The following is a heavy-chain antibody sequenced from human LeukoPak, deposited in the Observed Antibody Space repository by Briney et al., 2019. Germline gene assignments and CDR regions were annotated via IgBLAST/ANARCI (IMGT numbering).Heavy chain of an antibody. CDR1: GYTFTSYA. V-gene: IGHV1-3*01. Sequence: ASVQVSCKASGYTFTSYAMHWVRQAPGQRLEWMGWINAGNGNTKYSQKFQGRVTITRDTSASTAYMELSSLRSEDTAVYYCARSLPGGYCSGGSYYDNYWNWFDPWGQGTLVTVPS. CDR2: INAGNGNT. D-gene: IGHD2-15*01. J-gene: IGHJ5*02. CDR3: ARSLPGGYCSGGSYYDNYWNWFDP.